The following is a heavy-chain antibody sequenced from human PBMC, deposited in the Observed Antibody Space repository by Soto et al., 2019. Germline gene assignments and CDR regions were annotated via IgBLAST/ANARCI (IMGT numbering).Heavy chain of an antibody. J-gene: IGHJ4*02. D-gene: IGHD3-10*01. CDR3: ATLWGQD. CDR1: GGSISRSSYY. Sequence: QLQLQESGPGMVKPSETLSLTCTVSGGSISRSSYYWGLIRQPPGKGLEWIGSIYYSGSTYYIPSLKSRVTISLDTSMNQFSLKLRSVTAADTAVYYCATLWGQDWGQGTLVTVSS. CDR2: IYYSGST. V-gene: IGHV4-39*01.